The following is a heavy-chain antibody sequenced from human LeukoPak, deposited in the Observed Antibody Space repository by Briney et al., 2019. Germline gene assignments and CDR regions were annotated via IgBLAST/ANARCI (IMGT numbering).Heavy chain of an antibody. J-gene: IGHJ4*02. V-gene: IGHV3-21*01. D-gene: IGHD2-2*02. CDR3: ARGRIGGYCSSTSCYTGYYFDY. CDR2: ISSSSSYI. Sequence: GGSLRLSCAASGFTFSSYSMNWVRQAPGKGLEWVSSISSSSSYIYYADSVKGRFIISRDNAKNSLYLQMNSLRAEDTAVYYCARGRIGGYCSSTSCYTGYYFDYWGQGTLVTVSS. CDR1: GFTFSSYS.